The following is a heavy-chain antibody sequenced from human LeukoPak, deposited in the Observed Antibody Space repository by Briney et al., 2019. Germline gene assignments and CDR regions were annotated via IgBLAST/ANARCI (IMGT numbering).Heavy chain of an antibody. CDR2: ISSSSSYI. CDR1: GFTFSSYS. D-gene: IGHD5-18*01. J-gene: IGHJ3*02. CDR3: VSYVDTVRYDALDI. Sequence: GSLRLSCAASGFTFSSYSMNWVRQAPGKGLEWVSSISSSSSYIYYADSVKGRFTISRDNAKNTLYLQMNSLRAEDTAVYYCVSYVDTVRYDALDIWGQGTMVTVSS. V-gene: IGHV3-21*01.